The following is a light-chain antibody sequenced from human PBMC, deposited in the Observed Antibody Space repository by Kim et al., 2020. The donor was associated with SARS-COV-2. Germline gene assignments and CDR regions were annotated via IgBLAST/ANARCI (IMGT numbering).Light chain of an antibody. CDR2: KDR. CDR1: KLGDKY. V-gene: IGLV3-1*01. J-gene: IGLJ2*01. CDR3: QAWDSSTVV. Sequence: SYELTQPPSVSVSPGQTASITCSGDKLGDKYTWWYQQKPGQSPLMVIYKDRKRPSGIPERFSASNSGNTATLTISGTQAMDEAEFYCQAWDSSTVVFGGGTQLTVL.